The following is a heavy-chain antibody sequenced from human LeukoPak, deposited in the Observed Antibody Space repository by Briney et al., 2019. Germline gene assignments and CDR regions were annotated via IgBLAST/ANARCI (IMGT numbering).Heavy chain of an antibody. CDR3: ARDGSSWYYFDY. J-gene: IGHJ4*02. CDR2: INQDGSEK. D-gene: IGHD6-13*01. Sequence: GGSLRLSCAASGFTFSSYWMSWVRQAPGKGLEWVANINQDGSEKYYVDSVKGRFTISRDNAKNSLYLQMSSLRAEDTAVYYCARDGSSWYYFDYWGQGTLVTVSS. CDR1: GFTFSSYW. V-gene: IGHV3-7*01.